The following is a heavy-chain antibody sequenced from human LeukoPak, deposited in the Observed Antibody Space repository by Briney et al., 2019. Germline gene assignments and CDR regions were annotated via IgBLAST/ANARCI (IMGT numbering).Heavy chain of an antibody. CDR1: GYTFTSYA. CDR2: INGGIGNT. Sequence: GASVKVSCKASGYTFTSYAMHWVRQAPGQRLEWMGWINGGIGNTKYSPKFQGRVTIIRDTSASTAYMELSSLRSEDTAVYYCAKVGAYDSSGYYVGIDYWGQGTLVTVSS. V-gene: IGHV1-3*01. J-gene: IGHJ4*02. CDR3: AKVGAYDSSGYYVGIDY. D-gene: IGHD3-22*01.